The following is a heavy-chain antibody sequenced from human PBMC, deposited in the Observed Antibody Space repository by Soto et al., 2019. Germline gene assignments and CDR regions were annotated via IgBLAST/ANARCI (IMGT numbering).Heavy chain of an antibody. D-gene: IGHD3-16*01. Sequence: GASVKVSCKASGYTFTSYDINWVRQATGQGLEWMGWMNPNSGNTGYAQKFQGRVTMTRNTSISTAYMELSSLRSEDTAVYYCARGLRWAPYYYYYMDVWGKGTTVTVSS. CDR1: GYTFTSYD. CDR2: MNPNSGNT. J-gene: IGHJ6*03. CDR3: ARGLRWAPYYYYYMDV. V-gene: IGHV1-8*01.